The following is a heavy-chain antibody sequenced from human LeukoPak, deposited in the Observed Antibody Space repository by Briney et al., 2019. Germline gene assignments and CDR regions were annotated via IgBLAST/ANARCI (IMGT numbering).Heavy chain of an antibody. J-gene: IGHJ3*02. CDR3: ARSYTSGWADAFDI. V-gene: IGHV4-59*01. CDR1: GDSISNYY. CDR2: IYYSGKT. D-gene: IGHD6-19*01. Sequence: SETLSLTCTVSGDSISNYYWSWIRQPPGKGLEWIGYIYYSGKTIYNPPLKSRVTISVDTSKNQFSLKLSSVTAADTAVYFCARSYTSGWADAFDIWGQGTMVTVSS.